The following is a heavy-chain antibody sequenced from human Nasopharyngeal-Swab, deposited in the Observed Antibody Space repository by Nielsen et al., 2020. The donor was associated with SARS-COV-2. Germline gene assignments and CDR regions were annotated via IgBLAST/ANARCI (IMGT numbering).Heavy chain of an antibody. CDR3: ARVPGDTAMASDY. Sequence: VRQAPFKGLDWVAVIWYDGSNKYYADSVKGRFTISRDNSKNTLYLQMNSLRAEDTAVYYCARVPGDTAMASDYWGQGTLVTVSS. D-gene: IGHD5-18*01. J-gene: IGHJ4*02. CDR2: IWYDGSNK. V-gene: IGHV3-33*01.